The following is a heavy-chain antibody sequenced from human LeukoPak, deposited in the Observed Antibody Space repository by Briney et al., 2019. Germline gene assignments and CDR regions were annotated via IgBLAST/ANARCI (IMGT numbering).Heavy chain of an antibody. CDR1: GFTFSSYW. CDR3: ARDIVATIFLYYYYMDV. J-gene: IGHJ6*03. D-gene: IGHD5-12*01. V-gene: IGHV3-7*01. Sequence: GGSLRLSCAASGFTFSSYWMSWVRQAPGKGLEWVANIKQDGSEKYYVDSVKGRFTISRDNAKNSLYLQMNSLRAEDTAVYYCARDIVATIFLYYYYMDVWGKGTTVTVSS. CDR2: IKQDGSEK.